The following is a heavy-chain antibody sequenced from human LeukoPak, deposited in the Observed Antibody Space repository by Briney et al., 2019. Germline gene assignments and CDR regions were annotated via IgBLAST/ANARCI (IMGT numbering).Heavy chain of an antibody. CDR1: GGSISSYY. CDR2: IYYSGTT. CDR3: ARGRENDAFDI. V-gene: IGHV4-59*01. J-gene: IGHJ3*02. Sequence: SETLSLTCTVSGGSISSYYWSWIRQPPGKGLEWIGYIYYSGTTTYNPSLKSRVTISVDTSKNQFSLNLSSVTAADTAVYYCARGRENDAFDIWGQGTMVTVSS.